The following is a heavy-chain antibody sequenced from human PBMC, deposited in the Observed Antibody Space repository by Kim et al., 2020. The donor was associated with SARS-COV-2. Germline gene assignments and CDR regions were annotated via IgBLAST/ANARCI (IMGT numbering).Heavy chain of an antibody. D-gene: IGHD6-19*01. V-gene: IGHV3-7*01. CDR2: IKEDGSDE. CDR1: GFTLSDYR. CDR3: AVAGAGDFDI. Sequence: GGSLRLSCAASGFTLSDYRLTWVRQAPGKGLEWVATIKEDGSDEYYVDSAKGRFTISRDNAKKSLYLQLNSLRVEDTAMYYCAVAGAGDFDIWGQGTAVTVSS. J-gene: IGHJ3*02.